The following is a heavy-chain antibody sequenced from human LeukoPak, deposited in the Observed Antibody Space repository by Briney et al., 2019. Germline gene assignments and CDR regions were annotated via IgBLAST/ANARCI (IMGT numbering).Heavy chain of an antibody. V-gene: IGHV3-21*01. CDR1: GFTFSSYS. CDR2: ISSSSSYI. CDR3: ARVVVVPAATGGYYYYYYMDV. D-gene: IGHD2-2*01. Sequence: GGSLRLSCAASGFTFSSYSMNWVRQAPGKGLEWVSSISSSSSYIYYADSVKGRFTISRDNAKNSLYLQMNSLRAEDTAVYYCARVVVVPAATGGYYYYYYMDVWGKGTTVTVSS. J-gene: IGHJ6*03.